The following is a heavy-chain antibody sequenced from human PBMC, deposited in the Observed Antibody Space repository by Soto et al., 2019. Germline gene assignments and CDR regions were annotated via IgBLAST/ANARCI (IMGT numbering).Heavy chain of an antibody. CDR2: IWYDGSNK. D-gene: IGHD2-8*01. CDR3: ARVIEAVPIGLIDY. V-gene: IGHV3-33*01. CDR1: GFTFSSYG. Sequence: GGSLRLSCAASGFTFSSYGMHWVRQAPGKGLEWVAVIWYDGSNKYYADSVKGRFTISRDNSKNTLYLQMNSLRAEDTAVYYCARVIEAVPIGLIDYWGQGTLVTVSS. J-gene: IGHJ4*02.